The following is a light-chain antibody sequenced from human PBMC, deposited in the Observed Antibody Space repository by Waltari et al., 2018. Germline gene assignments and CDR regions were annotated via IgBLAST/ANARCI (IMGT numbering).Light chain of an antibody. Sequence: IVLTQSPGTLSLSPGERATLSCRASQSLTKRYLAWYQQKPGQAPRLLIYGASSRAAGIPDRVSGSGSGTDFTLTISRLEPDDFAVYYCQQDGSSIIYTFGQGTKLEIK. CDR2: GAS. J-gene: IGKJ2*01. CDR3: QQDGSSIIYT. CDR1: QSLTKRY. V-gene: IGKV3-20*01.